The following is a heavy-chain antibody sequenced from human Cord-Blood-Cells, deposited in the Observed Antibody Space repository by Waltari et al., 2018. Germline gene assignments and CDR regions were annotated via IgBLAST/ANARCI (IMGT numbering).Heavy chain of an antibody. CDR1: GGSFSGYY. J-gene: IGHJ4*02. CDR2: INHSGST. D-gene: IGHD5-12*01. V-gene: IGHV4-34*01. Sequence: QVQLQQWGAGLLKPSETLSPTCAVYGGSFSGYYWTWTREPPGKGLEWIGEINHSGSTNYNPSLKSRVTISVDTSKNQFSLKLSSVTAADTAVYYCARGNIDIVATKFDYWGQGTLVTVSS. CDR3: ARGNIDIVATKFDY.